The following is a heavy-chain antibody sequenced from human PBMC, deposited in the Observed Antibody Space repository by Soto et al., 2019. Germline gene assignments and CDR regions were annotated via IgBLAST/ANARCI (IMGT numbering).Heavy chain of an antibody. V-gene: IGHV3-33*01. CDR1: GFTFSSCG. J-gene: IGHJ6*03. Sequence: QVQLVESGGGVVQPGRSLRLSCAASGFTFSSCGMHWVRQAPGKGLEWVAVIWYDGSNKYYADSVKGRFTISRDNSKNTLYLQMNSLGAEDTAGYYCARDPFSRSLQYYYMDVWGKGTTVTVSS. D-gene: IGHD1-1*01. CDR2: IWYDGSNK. CDR3: ARDPFSRSLQYYYMDV.